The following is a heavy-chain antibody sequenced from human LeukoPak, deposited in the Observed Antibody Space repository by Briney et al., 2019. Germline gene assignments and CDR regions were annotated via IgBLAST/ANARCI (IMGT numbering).Heavy chain of an antibody. Sequence: PGGSLRLSCAASGFTFSSYAMSWVRQAPGKGLEWVSAISGSGGSTYYADSVKGRFTISRDNSKNTLYLQMNSLRAEDTAVYYCAKTYLVVPAAIHFDYRGQGTLVTVSS. CDR2: ISGSGGST. J-gene: IGHJ4*02. D-gene: IGHD2-2*02. CDR3: AKTYLVVPAAIHFDY. V-gene: IGHV3-23*01. CDR1: GFTFSSYA.